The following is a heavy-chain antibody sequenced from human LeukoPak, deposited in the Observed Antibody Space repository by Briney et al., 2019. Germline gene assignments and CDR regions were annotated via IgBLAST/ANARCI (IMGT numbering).Heavy chain of an antibody. CDR1: GGSVSSNSAA. Sequence: SQTLSLTCAISGGSVSSNSAAWNWIRQSPSRGLEWLGRTYYRSKWYNDYAVSVKSRITINPDTSKNQFSLQLNSVTPEDTAVYYCARVTEQWLGPGYYYYGMDVWGQGTTVTVSS. D-gene: IGHD6-19*01. CDR3: ARVTEQWLGPGYYYYGMDV. V-gene: IGHV6-1*01. CDR2: TYYRSKWYN. J-gene: IGHJ6*02.